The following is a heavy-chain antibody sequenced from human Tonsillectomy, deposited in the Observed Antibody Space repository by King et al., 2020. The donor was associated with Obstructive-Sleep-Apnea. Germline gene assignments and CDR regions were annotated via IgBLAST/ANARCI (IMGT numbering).Heavy chain of an antibody. Sequence: VQLVESGGGLVQPGGSLRLSCSASGFTFSSYAMHWVRQAPGKGLEYVSAISSNGGSTYYADSVKGIFTISRDNSKNTLYLQMSSLRAEDTAVYYCVKAAGIVVKGQRWFDPWGQGTLVTVSS. CDR2: ISSNGGST. CDR1: GFTFSSYA. J-gene: IGHJ5*02. CDR3: VKAAGIVVKGQRWFDP. V-gene: IGHV3-64D*09. D-gene: IGHD3-22*01.